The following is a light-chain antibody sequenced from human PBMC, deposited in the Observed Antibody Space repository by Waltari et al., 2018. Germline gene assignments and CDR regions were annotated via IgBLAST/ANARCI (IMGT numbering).Light chain of an antibody. V-gene: IGKV2-29*02. CDR2: DIY. CDR1: EDLLHIDGKTY. CDR3: MQGIRLYS. J-gene: IGKJ2*03. Sequence: VWMAQSPLSLSVPPGQPASISCKSSEDLLHIDGKTYLYWFVQKPGQSPQLLIQDIYSRGDGVAERFGGTGSATDVTLKISRVEAEDAGIYYCMQGIRLYSFGQGTKLEI.